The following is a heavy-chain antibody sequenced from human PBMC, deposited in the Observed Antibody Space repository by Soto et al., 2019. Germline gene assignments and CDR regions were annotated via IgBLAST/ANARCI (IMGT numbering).Heavy chain of an antibody. Sequence: GSLRLSCAASGFSFSSYAMHWVRQAPGKGLEWVAVISYDGNNKYYADSVKGRITISRDSSKNMVYLQMNSLRPEDTAVYYCARAPPRGIAAPGTWGSGMDVWGQGTTVTV. V-gene: IGHV3-30-3*01. D-gene: IGHD6-13*01. CDR3: ARAPPRGIAAPGTWGSGMDV. CDR1: GFSFSSYA. J-gene: IGHJ6*02. CDR2: ISYDGNNK.